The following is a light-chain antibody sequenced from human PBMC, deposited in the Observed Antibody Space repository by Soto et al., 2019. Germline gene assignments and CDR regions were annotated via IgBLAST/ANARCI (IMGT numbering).Light chain of an antibody. CDR2: GAS. V-gene: IGKV3-20*01. CDR3: QKYGSSRT. Sequence: EIVLTQSPGTLSLSPGERATLSCRASQSVSSSYLAWYQQKPGQAPRLLIYGASSRATGIPDRFSGSGSGTDFTLTISRLEPEDCAVYYCQKYGSSRTFGQGTKVEIK. CDR1: QSVSSSY. J-gene: IGKJ1*01.